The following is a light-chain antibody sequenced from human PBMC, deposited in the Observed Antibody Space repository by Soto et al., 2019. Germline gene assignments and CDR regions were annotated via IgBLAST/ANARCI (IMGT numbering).Light chain of an antibody. CDR1: SSDVGSYNF. Sequence: QCVLTQPASVSGSPLRSITISCTRTSSDVGSYNFVSWYQQHPGEVPKVMIYEVSKRPSGVSDRFSGSKSGNTASLTISGLQAEDEADYYCCADAGRSTYVFGTGTKVTVL. V-gene: IGLV2-23*02. CDR2: EVS. CDR3: CADAGRSTYV. J-gene: IGLJ1*01.